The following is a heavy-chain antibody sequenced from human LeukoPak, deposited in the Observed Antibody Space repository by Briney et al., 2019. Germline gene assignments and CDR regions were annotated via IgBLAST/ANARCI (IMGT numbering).Heavy chain of an antibody. CDR1: GGSISSYY. D-gene: IGHD2-21*02. V-gene: IGHV4-4*07. CDR3: AREKTAITSDYYYYYYYMDV. CDR2: IDTSGSA. Sequence: SETLSLTCTDSGGSISSYYWSWIRQPAGKGLQWIGRIDTSGSANYNPSLKSRATISVDTSKNQFSLKLSSVTAADTAVYYCAREKTAITSDYYYYYYYMDVWGKGTTVTISS. J-gene: IGHJ6*03.